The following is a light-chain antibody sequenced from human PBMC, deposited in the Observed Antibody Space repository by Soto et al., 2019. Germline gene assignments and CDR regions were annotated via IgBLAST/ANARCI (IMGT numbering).Light chain of an antibody. CDR2: ATS. V-gene: IGKV1-39*01. CDR1: QSISTY. Sequence: DIQMTHSPSSLSASVGDRVTITCRASQSISTYLIWYQQKPGKAPKLLIYATSSLQSGVPSRFSGSGSGTDFTLTISSLQPEDFATYYCQQSYSTPPGTFGQGTKVDIK. CDR3: QQSYSTPPGT. J-gene: IGKJ1*01.